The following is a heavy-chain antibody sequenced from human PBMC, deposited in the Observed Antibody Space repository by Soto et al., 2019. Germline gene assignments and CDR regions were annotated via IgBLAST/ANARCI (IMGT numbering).Heavy chain of an antibody. CDR2: IWYDGSNK. V-gene: IGHV3-33*01. CDR3: ARDIVATNDAFDI. J-gene: IGHJ3*02. Sequence: HPGGSLRLSCAASGFTFSSYGMHWVRQAPGKGLEWVAVIWYDGSNKYYADSVKGRFTISRDNSKNTLYLQMNSLRAEDTAVYYCARDIVATNDAFDIWGQGTMVTVSS. CDR1: GFTFSSYG. D-gene: IGHD5-12*01.